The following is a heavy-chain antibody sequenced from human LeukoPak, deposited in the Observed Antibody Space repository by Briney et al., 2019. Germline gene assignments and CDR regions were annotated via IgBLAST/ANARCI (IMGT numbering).Heavy chain of an antibody. CDR1: DLTFTNYP. CDR3: AKDVQSWPTYFDY. V-gene: IGHV3-23*01. Sequence: GGSLRLSCAASDLTFTNYPMTWSGQPPGKGLDWFPAISGSGGTTYYADSVKGRFTVSRDNSKNTLYLQVNSLRAADTAVYFCAKDVQSWPTYFDYWGQGTLVTVSS. D-gene: IGHD1-1*01. J-gene: IGHJ4*02. CDR2: ISGSGGTT.